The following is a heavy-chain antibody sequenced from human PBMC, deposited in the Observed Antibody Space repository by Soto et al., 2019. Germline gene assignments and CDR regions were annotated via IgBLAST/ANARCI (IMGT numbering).Heavy chain of an antibody. Sequence: SETLSLTCTVSGGSISSGGYYWSWIRQHPGKGLEWIGYIYYGGSTYYNPSLKSRVTISVDTPKNQFSLKLSSVTAADTAVYYCARDHRKGYYMDVWGKGTTVTVSS. CDR1: GGSISSGGYY. J-gene: IGHJ6*03. CDR2: IYYGGST. V-gene: IGHV4-31*03. CDR3: ARDHRKGYYMDV.